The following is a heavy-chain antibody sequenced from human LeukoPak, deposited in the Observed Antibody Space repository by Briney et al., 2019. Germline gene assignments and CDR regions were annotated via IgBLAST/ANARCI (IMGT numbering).Heavy chain of an antibody. CDR2: INPNSGGT. Sequence: GASVRVSCKASGYTFTGYYMHWVRQAPGQGLEWMGWINPNSGGTNYAQKFQGWVTMTRDTSISTAYMELSRLRSDDTAGYYCAREYSIHDAGAFDIWGQGTMVTVSS. CDR3: AREYSIHDAGAFDI. CDR1: GYTFTGYY. V-gene: IGHV1-2*04. D-gene: IGHD2-21*01. J-gene: IGHJ3*02.